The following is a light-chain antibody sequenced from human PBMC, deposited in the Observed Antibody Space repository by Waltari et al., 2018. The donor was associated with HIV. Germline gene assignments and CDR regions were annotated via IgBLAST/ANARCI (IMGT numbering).Light chain of an antibody. CDR2: EVS. Sequence: QSALTQPASVPGSPGQSITISCTGTRRDVGGYTLVLWYQQHPGKAPKLMIYEVSKRPSGVSNRFSGSKSGNTASLTISGLQAEDEADYYCCAYAGSTTYVIFGGGTKLTVL. CDR3: CAYAGSTTYVI. J-gene: IGLJ2*01. V-gene: IGLV2-23*02. CDR1: RRDVGGYTL.